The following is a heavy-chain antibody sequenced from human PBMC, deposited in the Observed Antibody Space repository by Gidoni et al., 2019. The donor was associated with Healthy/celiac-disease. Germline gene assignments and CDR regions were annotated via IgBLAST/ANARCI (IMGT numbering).Heavy chain of an antibody. V-gene: IGHV4-39*01. CDR2: IYYSGST. CDR3: ARGRIPNWFDP. J-gene: IGHJ5*02. Sequence: QLQLQESGPGLVKPSETLSLTCTVSGGSISSSSYYWGWIRQPPGKGLEWIGSIYYSGSTYYNPSLKSRVTISVDTSKNQFSLKLSSETAADTAVYYCARGRIPNWFDPWGQGTLVTVSS. CDR1: GGSISSSSYY.